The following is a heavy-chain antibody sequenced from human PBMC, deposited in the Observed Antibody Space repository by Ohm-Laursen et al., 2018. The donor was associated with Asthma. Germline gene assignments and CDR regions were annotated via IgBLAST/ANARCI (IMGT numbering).Heavy chain of an antibody. D-gene: IGHD3-10*01. CDR1: GFTFDDYA. V-gene: IGHV3-9*01. Sequence: SLRLSCAASGFTFDDYAMHWVRQAPGRGLEWVSGINWNSGDTGYADSVKGRFTISRANAKNSLYLHMSSLRDEDTALYYCAKDTGITVVQGVPLWFDHWGQGTLVTVSS. J-gene: IGHJ5*02. CDR2: INWNSGDT. CDR3: AKDTGITVVQGVPLWFDH.